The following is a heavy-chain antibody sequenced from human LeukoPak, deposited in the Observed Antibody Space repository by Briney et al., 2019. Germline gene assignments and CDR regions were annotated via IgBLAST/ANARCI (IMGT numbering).Heavy chain of an antibody. CDR1: GITFSSYA. CDR2: ISYDGSNK. Sequence: GGSLRLSCAASGITFSSYAMHWVRQAPGKGLEWVAVISYDGSNKYYADSVKGRFTISRDNSKNTLYLQMNSLRAEDTAVYYCAKGVGVWLRLRPGRFDYWGQGTLVTVSS. CDR3: AKGVGVWLRLRPGRFDY. D-gene: IGHD5-12*01. V-gene: IGHV3-30*04. J-gene: IGHJ4*02.